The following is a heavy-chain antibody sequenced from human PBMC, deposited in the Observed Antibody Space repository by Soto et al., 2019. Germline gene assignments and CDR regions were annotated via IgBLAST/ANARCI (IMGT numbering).Heavy chain of an antibody. J-gene: IGHJ6*02. CDR3: AKWGLSGHDMDV. CDR1: GYIFSNYG. CDR2: TSYDGSKK. V-gene: IGHV3-30*18. Sequence: PGGSLRLSCVASGYIFSNYGMHWVRQAPGKGLEGVAVTSYDGSKKYYADSVKGRFTISKDNSKNTVYLQMNSLRIEDTAVYYCAKWGLSGHDMDVWGQGTTVTVSS. D-gene: IGHD7-27*01.